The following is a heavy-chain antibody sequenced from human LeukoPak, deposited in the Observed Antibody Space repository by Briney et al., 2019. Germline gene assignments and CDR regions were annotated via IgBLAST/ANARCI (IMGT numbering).Heavy chain of an antibody. J-gene: IGHJ6*03. D-gene: IGHD1-26*01. Sequence: ASVKVSCKASGYTFTSYGISWVRQAPGQGLEWMGWISAYNGNTNYAQKLQGRVTMTTDTSTSTAYMELRSPRSDDTAVYYCARAHSGSYYGVSYYYYYMDVWGKGTTVTVSS. CDR3: ARAHSGSYYGVSYYYYYMDV. CDR2: ISAYNGNT. CDR1: GYTFTSYG. V-gene: IGHV1-18*01.